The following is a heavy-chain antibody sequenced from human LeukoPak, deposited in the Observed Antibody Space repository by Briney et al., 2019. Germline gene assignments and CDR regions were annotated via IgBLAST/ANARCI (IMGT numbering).Heavy chain of an antibody. Sequence: GGSLRLSCAASGFTFSNYEMNWVRQAPGKGLEWVSYISSSGSTIYYADSVKGRFTISRDNAKNSLYLQMNSLKTEDTAVYYCTRDSRYSGSPLYFDYWGQGTLVTVSS. CDR3: TRDSRYSGSPLYFDY. V-gene: IGHV3-48*03. CDR2: ISSSGSTI. J-gene: IGHJ4*02. D-gene: IGHD1-26*01. CDR1: GFTFSNYE.